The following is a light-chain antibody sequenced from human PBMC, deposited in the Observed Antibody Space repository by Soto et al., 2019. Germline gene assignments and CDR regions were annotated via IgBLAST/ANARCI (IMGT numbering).Light chain of an antibody. J-gene: IGKJ2*01. CDR1: QSVSSN. Sequence: EIVMTQSPATLSVSPGERATLSCRASQSVSSNLAWYHQKPGQAPRLLIYGASTRATGIPARFSGSGSGTEFTLSISSLQSEDFAVYYCQQYNIWPYTFGQGTKLELK. CDR3: QQYNIWPYT. CDR2: GAS. V-gene: IGKV3-15*01.